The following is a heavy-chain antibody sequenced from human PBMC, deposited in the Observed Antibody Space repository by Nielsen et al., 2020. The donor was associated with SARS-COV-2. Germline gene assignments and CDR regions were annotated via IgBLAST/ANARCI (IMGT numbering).Heavy chain of an antibody. CDR1: GFRFSDYY. D-gene: IGHD3-16*01. J-gene: IGHJ4*02. CDR3: AKEHLVDRALIMYYFDS. CDR2: ISSSSSII. Sequence: GGSLRLSCAASGFRFSDYYMSWIRQAPGKGLEWVSYISSSSSIIYYADSVRGRFTISRDNSKNTLYLQMNSLRAEDTAVYFCAKEHLVDRALIMYYFDSWGQGTLVTVSS. V-gene: IGHV3-11*04.